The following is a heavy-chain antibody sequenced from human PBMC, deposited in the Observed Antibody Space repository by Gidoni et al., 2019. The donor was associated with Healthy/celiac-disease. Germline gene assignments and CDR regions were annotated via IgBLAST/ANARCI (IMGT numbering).Heavy chain of an antibody. D-gene: IGHD1-26*01. Sequence: QLQLQESGPGLVKPSETLSLPCTVPGGSISSSSYYWGWIRQPPGKGLEWIGSIYYSGSTYYNPSLKSRVTISVDTSKNQFSLKLSSVTAADTAVYYCARLGFVGYYGHDYFDYWGQGTLVTVSS. J-gene: IGHJ4*02. CDR2: IYYSGST. CDR3: ARLGFVGYYGHDYFDY. CDR1: GGSISSSSYY. V-gene: IGHV4-39*01.